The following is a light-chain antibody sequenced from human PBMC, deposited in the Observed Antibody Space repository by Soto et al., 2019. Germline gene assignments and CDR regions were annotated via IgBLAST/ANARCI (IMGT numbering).Light chain of an antibody. CDR1: SSNIGTNT. V-gene: IGLV1-44*01. CDR2: SNN. CDR3: ASWDDSLNGPV. Sequence: QSVLTQPPSASGTPGQRVTISCSGSSSNIGTNTVNWYQHLPGTAPKLLIYSNNQRPSGVPDRFSGYKSATSASLAISGRQSEDEADYYCASWDDSLNGPVFGGGTQLTVL. J-gene: IGLJ2*01.